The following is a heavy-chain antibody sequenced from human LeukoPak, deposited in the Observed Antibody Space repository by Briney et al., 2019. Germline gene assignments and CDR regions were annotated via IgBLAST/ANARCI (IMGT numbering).Heavy chain of an antibody. CDR1: GYSISSGYY. D-gene: IGHD3-9*01. J-gene: IGHJ4*02. CDR2: IYHSGST. Sequence: SETLPLTCTVSGYSISSGYYWGWIRQPPGKGLEWIGSIYHSGSTYYNPSLKSRVTISVDTSKNQFSLKLSSVTAADTAVYYCARAYFDWLSFFDYWGQGTLVTVSS. V-gene: IGHV4-38-2*02. CDR3: ARAYFDWLSFFDY.